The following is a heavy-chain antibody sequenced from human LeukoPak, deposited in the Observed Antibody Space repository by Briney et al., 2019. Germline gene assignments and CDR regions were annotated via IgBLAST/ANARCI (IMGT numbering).Heavy chain of an antibody. V-gene: IGHV4-4*02. CDR2: IYHSGST. CDR1: GGSISSSNW. CDR3: ARDSRDSGYDAFDY. J-gene: IGHJ4*02. D-gene: IGHD5-12*01. Sequence: SETLSLTCAVSGGSISSSNWWSWVRQPPGKGLEWIGEIYHSGSTNYNPSLKSRVTISVDKSKNQFSLKLSSVTAADTAVYYCARDSRDSGYDAFDYWGQGILVTVSS.